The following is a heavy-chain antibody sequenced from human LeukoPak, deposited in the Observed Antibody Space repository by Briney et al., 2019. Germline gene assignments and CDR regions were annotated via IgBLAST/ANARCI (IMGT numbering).Heavy chain of an antibody. J-gene: IGHJ4*02. CDR2: ISSSSSYI. CDR3: ARDGAVAASGDFDY. CDR1: GFTFSSYS. D-gene: IGHD6-19*01. Sequence: PGGSLRLSCAASGFTFSSYSMNWVRQAPGKGLEWVSSISSSSSYIYYADSVKGRFTISRDNAKNSLYLQMNSLRAEDTAVYYCARDGAVAASGDFDYWGQGTLVTVSS. V-gene: IGHV3-21*01.